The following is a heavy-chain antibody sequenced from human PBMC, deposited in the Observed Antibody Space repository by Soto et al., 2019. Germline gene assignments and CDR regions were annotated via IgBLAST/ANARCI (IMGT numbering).Heavy chain of an antibody. CDR2: ISPDGSNR. J-gene: IGHJ4*02. D-gene: IGHD1-1*01. CDR3: ATAGNYRFDN. Sequence: HPGGSLRLSCAASGFTFSTYWMNWVRQTPGKGLMWVSRISPDGSNRGYADSVEGRFTVSRDNAKNTLYLQMNILRVEDTAVYFCATAGNYRFDNWGLGTLVTVSS. CDR1: GFTFSTYW. V-gene: IGHV3-74*01.